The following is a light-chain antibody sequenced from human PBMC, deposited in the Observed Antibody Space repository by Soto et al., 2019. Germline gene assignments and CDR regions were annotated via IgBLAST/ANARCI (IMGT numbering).Light chain of an antibody. Sequence: QSALTQPASVSGSPGQSITISCTGTNSDVGAYNYVSWYQHHPGTAPQLMISDVSNRPSGVSNRFSGSKSGNTASLTISGLQAEDEADYYCSSYTTISTRVFGGGTKLTVL. CDR3: SSYTTISTRV. CDR1: NSDVGAYNY. V-gene: IGLV2-14*03. J-gene: IGLJ2*01. CDR2: DVS.